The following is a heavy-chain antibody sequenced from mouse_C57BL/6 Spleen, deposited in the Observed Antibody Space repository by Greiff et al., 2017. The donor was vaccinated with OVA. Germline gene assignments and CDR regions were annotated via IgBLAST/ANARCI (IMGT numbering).Heavy chain of an antibody. CDR2: ISYDGSN. Sequence: EVKLMESGPGLVKPSQSLSLTCSVTGSSITSGYYWNWIRQFPGNKLEWMGYISYDGSNNYNPSLKNRISITRDTSKNQFFLKLNSVTTEDTATYYCADYDWYFDVWGTGTTVTVSS. CDR3: ADYDWYFDV. CDR1: GSSITSGYY. D-gene: IGHD2-4*01. J-gene: IGHJ1*03. V-gene: IGHV3-6*01.